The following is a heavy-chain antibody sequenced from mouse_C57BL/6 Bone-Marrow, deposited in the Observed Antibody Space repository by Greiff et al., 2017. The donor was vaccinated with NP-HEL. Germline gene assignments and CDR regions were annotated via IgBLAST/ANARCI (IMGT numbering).Heavy chain of an antibody. J-gene: IGHJ4*01. D-gene: IGHD2-3*01. CDR3: ARYWDGYYAMDY. CDR1: GYTFTSYW. V-gene: IGHV1-64*01. CDR2: IHPNSGST. Sequence: QVQLQQPGAELVKPGASVKLSCKASGYTFTSYWMHWVKQRPGQGLEWIGMIHPNSGSTNYNEKFKSKATLTVDKSSSTAYMQLSSRTSEDSAVYYCARYWDGYYAMDYWGQGTSVTVSS.